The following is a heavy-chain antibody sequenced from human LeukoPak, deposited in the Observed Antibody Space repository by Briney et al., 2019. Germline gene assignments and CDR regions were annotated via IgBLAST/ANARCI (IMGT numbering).Heavy chain of an antibody. Sequence: SETLSLTCTVSGGSVSSGSYYWSWIRQPPGKGLEWIGYIYYSGSTNYNPSLKSRVTISVDTSKNQFSLKLSSVTAADTAVYYCARDGYNWSYWGQGTLVTVSS. CDR2: IYYSGST. D-gene: IGHD5-24*01. CDR3: ARDGYNWSY. J-gene: IGHJ4*02. CDR1: GGSVSSGSYY. V-gene: IGHV4-61*01.